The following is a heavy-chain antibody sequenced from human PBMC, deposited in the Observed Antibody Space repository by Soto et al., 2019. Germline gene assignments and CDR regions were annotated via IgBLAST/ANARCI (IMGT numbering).Heavy chain of an antibody. Sequence: SETLSLTCTVSGGSNSSGDYYWNWIRQPPGKGLEWIGFIFNTGSTYYNPSLKSRLTISVDMSKNQFSLRLTSVTAADTAVYYCARNDYDYVWESPGGDAFDIWGQGTMVTVSS. CDR3: ARNDYDYVWESPGGDAFDI. D-gene: IGHD3-16*01. V-gene: IGHV4-30-4*01. J-gene: IGHJ3*02. CDR2: IFNTGST. CDR1: GGSNSSGDYY.